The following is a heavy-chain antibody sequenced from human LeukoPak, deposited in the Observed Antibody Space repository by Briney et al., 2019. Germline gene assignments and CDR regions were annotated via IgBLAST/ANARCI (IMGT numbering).Heavy chain of an antibody. V-gene: IGHV3-23*01. CDR1: GFTLSSYA. Sequence: GGSLRLSCAASGFTLSSYAMSWIRQAPGKGLEWVSAISVSGNTYHADSVKGRFTISRDSSKNTLYLQMNRLRAEDAAVYYCAKAPVTTCSGAYCYPFDYWGQGTLVTVSS. D-gene: IGHD2-21*01. CDR2: ISVSGNT. J-gene: IGHJ4*02. CDR3: AKAPVTTCSGAYCYPFDY.